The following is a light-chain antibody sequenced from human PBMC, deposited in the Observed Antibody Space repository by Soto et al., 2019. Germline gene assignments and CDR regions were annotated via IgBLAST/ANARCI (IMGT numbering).Light chain of an antibody. V-gene: IGKV3-11*01. Sequence: VLTQSPVTLSLSPGERATLSCMASQSVNAYLAWYQQKPCQAPRLLIYDASVRATVIPASFSGSGSGTDFTLTISSLEPEDSAVYYCQQYQDWPRTFGQGTKVDIK. CDR3: QQYQDWPRT. J-gene: IGKJ1*01. CDR2: DAS. CDR1: QSVNAY.